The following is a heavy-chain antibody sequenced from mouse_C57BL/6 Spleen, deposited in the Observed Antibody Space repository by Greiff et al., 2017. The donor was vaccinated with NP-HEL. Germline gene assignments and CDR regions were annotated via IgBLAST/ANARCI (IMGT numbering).Heavy chain of an antibody. CDR1: GYTFTDYY. Sequence: EVQLQQSGPELVKPGASVKISCKASGYTFTDYYMNWVKQSHGKSLEWIGDLNPNNGGTSYNQKFKGKATLTVDTSSSTAYMGLRSLTSEDSAVYYWASSDSSGYVPAGFAYGGQGTLVTVSA. CDR3: ASSDSSGYVPAGFAY. J-gene: IGHJ3*01. D-gene: IGHD3-2*02. CDR2: LNPNNGGT. V-gene: IGHV1-26*01.